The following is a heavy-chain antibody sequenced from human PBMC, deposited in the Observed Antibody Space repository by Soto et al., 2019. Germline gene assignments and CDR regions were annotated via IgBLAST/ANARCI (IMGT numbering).Heavy chain of an antibody. CDR2: IIPIFGTA. Sequence: SVKVSCKASGGTFSSYAISWVRQAPGQGLEWMGGIIPIFGTANYAQKFQGRVTITADESTSTAYMELSSLRSEDTAVYYCATYSLRYGDYEDYYYGMDVWGQGTTVTVS. CDR3: ATYSLRYGDYEDYYYGMDV. V-gene: IGHV1-69*13. J-gene: IGHJ6*02. D-gene: IGHD4-17*01. CDR1: GGTFSSYA.